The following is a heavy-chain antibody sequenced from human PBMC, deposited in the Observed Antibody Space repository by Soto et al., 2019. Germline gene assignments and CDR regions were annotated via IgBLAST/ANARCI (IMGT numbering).Heavy chain of an antibody. D-gene: IGHD6-19*01. V-gene: IGHV5-51*01. J-gene: IGHJ6*02. CDR1: GYSFTSYW. CDR2: IYPGDSDT. Sequence: PGESLKISCKGSGYSFTSYWIGWVRQMPGKGLEWLGIIYPGDSDTRYSPSFQGQVTISADKSISTAYLQWSSLKASDTAMYYCARRIAVAGTGYYCYGMDVWGQGTTVTVSS. CDR3: ARRIAVAGTGYYCYGMDV.